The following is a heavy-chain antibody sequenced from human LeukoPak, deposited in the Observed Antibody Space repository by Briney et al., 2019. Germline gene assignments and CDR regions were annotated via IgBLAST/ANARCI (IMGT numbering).Heavy chain of an antibody. CDR2: MNPNSGNT. CDR1: GYNFTTYD. J-gene: IGHJ5*02. Sequence: ASVKVSCKASGYNFTTYDINWVRQATGQGLEWMGWMNPNSGNTGYAQKFQGRVTITRNTSISTAYMELSSLRSEDTAVYYCARGPHVIAAASNWLDPWGQGTLVTVSS. D-gene: IGHD6-13*01. CDR3: ARGPHVIAAASNWLDP. V-gene: IGHV1-8*03.